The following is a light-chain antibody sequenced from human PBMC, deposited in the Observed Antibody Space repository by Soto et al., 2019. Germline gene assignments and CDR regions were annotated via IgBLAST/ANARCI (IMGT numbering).Light chain of an antibody. Sequence: DIQMTQSPSSLSAGVGDRVTITCRASRNIDNFLAWYQHTPRKAPKPLIYAGSTLQSGVPSRFSGSGSGTEFTLTISSLQPEDFATYYCQQIYSAPLTFGGGTKVEIK. V-gene: IGKV1-39*01. CDR2: AGS. CDR3: QQIYSAPLT. CDR1: RNIDNF. J-gene: IGKJ4*01.